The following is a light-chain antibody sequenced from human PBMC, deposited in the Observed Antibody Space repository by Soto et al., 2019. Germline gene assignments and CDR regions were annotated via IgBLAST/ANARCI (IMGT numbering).Light chain of an antibody. CDR1: QSVSSSY. J-gene: IGKJ5*01. V-gene: IGKV3-20*01. Sequence: DIVLAQSPGTMSLSPGERATLSCRASQSVSSSYLAWYQQKPGQAPRLLIYGASSRATGIPDRFSGSGSGTEFTLTISSLQSEDFAVYYCQQYNNWPFITFGQGTRLENK. CDR3: QQYNNWPFIT. CDR2: GAS.